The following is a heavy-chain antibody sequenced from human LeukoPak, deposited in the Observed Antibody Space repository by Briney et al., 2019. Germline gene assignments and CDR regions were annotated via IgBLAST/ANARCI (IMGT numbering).Heavy chain of an antibody. V-gene: IGHV5-51*01. J-gene: IGHJ3*02. Sequence: GESLKISCKGSGYRFSNYWIGWVRQMPGKGLEWMGIIYPGDSDTKYSPSFQGQVTISADKSSSTAYLQWSSLKASDTAIYYCARPRHSGFSDAFNIWGQGTMVTVSS. CDR2: IYPGDSDT. D-gene: IGHD2-15*01. CDR3: ARPRHSGFSDAFNI. CDR1: GYRFSNYW.